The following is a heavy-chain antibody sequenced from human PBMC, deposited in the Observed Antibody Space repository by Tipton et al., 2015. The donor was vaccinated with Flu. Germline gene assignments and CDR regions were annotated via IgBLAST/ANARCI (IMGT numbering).Heavy chain of an antibody. Sequence: TLSLTCTVSGGSISSGNYFWGWIRQPPGKGLEWIATIHRSGSTKYNPSLKSRVTISVDTSKNQFYLEMRSVTAADMAVYYCARRDFSNYVSDPKTWFDPWGQGILVTVSP. D-gene: IGHD4-11*01. CDR1: GGSISSGNYF. V-gene: IGHV4-39*07. J-gene: IGHJ5*02. CDR3: ARRDFSNYVSDPKTWFDP. CDR2: IHRSGST.